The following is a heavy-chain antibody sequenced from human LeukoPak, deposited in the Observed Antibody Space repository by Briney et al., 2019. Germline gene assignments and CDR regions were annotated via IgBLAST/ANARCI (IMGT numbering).Heavy chain of an antibody. D-gene: IGHD1-14*01. J-gene: IGHJ4*02. CDR1: GGSFSGYY. V-gene: IGHV4-34*01. CDR3: ARDTNHAAIDY. Sequence: PSETLSLTCAVYGGSFSGYYWSWIRQRPGKGLEWIGEINHSGSTNYNPSLKSRVTISVDTSKNQFSLKLSSVTAADTAVYYCARDTNHAAIDYWGQGTLVTVSS. CDR2: INHSGST.